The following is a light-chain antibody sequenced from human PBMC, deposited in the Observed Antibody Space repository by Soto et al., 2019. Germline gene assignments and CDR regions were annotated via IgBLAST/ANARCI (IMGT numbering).Light chain of an antibody. CDR3: QQCINWPPLYT. J-gene: IGKJ2*01. Sequence: EIVLTQSPATLSLSPGERATLSCRASQSVGSYLAWYQHKPGQAPRLLIYEVSNRATGIPARFSGSGSGTDFPLTISSLEAEDFALYYSQQCINWPPLYTFGQGTKPEIK. CDR2: EVS. V-gene: IGKV3-11*01. CDR1: QSVGSY.